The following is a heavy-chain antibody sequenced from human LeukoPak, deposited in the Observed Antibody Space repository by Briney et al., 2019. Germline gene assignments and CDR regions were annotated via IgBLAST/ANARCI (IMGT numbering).Heavy chain of an antibody. V-gene: IGHV3-20*04. D-gene: IGHD6-13*01. CDR2: INWIGSST. J-gene: IGHJ4*02. CDR3: ARAVSSDWYYFDY. CDR1: GFTFGDYG. Sequence: GGSLRLSCAASGFTFGDYGMSWVRQAPGKGLGWGAGINWIGSSTGYADPVKGRFTIFRDNAKSSLYLQVNSLRVEDTALYYCARAVSSDWYYFDYWGQGTLVTVSS.